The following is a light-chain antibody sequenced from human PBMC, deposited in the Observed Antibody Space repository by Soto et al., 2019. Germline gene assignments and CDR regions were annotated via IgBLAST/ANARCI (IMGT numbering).Light chain of an antibody. CDR2: EGS. CDR1: SSDVGSYNL. V-gene: IGLV2-23*01. J-gene: IGLJ2*01. Sequence: QSALTQPASVSGSPGQSITISCTGTSSDVGSYNLVSWYQQHPGKAPKLMIYEGSKWPSGVSNRFSGSKSGNTASLTISGLQAEDEVDYYCCSYAGSSTPVLFGGGTKLTVL. CDR3: CSYAGSSTPVL.